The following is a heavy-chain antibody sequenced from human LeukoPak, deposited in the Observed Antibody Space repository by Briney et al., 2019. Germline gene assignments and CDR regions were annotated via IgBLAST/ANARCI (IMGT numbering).Heavy chain of an antibody. CDR3: AKDGASSFDY. Sequence: GGSLRLSCAASGFTISSYAMSWVRQAPGKGLEWVSAMSSRGGSSYYADSVKGRFTISRDTFKNTLYPQMDGLRAGDTALYYCAKDGASSFDYWGQGPLVTVSS. CDR1: GFTISSYA. V-gene: IGHV3-23*01. CDR2: MSSRGGSS. D-gene: IGHD3-16*01. J-gene: IGHJ4*02.